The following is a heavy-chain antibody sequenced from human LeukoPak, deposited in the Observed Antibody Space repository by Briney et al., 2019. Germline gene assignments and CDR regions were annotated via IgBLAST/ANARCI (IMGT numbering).Heavy chain of an antibody. J-gene: IGHJ4*02. D-gene: IGHD3-10*01. CDR1: GGSISSGSYY. Sequence: PSQTLSLTCTVSGGSISSGSYYWSWIRQPAGKGLEWIGRIYTSGSTNYNPSLKSRVTISLDTSKNQFSLKLSSVTAADTAVYYCARELVLWFGDRTTSLDFDYWGQGTLVTVSS. CDR3: ARELVLWFGDRTTSLDFDY. CDR2: IYTSGST. V-gene: IGHV4-61*02.